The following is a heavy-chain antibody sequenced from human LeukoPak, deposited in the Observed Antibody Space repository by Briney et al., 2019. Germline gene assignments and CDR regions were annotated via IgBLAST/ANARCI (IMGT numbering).Heavy chain of an antibody. CDR3: APEMATIA. CDR1: QYSFSDYA. D-gene: IGHD5-24*01. CDR2: IDAGNGRT. Sequence: GASVKVSCKASQYSFSDYAIHWVRQAPGQRLEWMGWIDAGNGRTKYSQSFQGRLTIIRDTSATTAYMELSSLRSEDTAVYYCAPEMATIAWGQGTLVTVSS. V-gene: IGHV1-3*01. J-gene: IGHJ5*02.